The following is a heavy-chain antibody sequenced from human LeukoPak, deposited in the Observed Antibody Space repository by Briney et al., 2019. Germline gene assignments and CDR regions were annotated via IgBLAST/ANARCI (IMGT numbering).Heavy chain of an antibody. V-gene: IGHV4-34*01. Sequence: SETLSLTCAVYGGSFSGYYWSWIRQPPGKGLEWIGEINHSGSSNYNPSLKSRLTMSVDMSKNQFSLNLTSVTAADTAVYYCARATWLPVGLYYYDSSGYYYYFDYWGQGTLVTVSS. CDR3: ARATWLPVGLYYYDSSGYYYYFDY. CDR1: GGSFSGYY. D-gene: IGHD3-22*01. CDR2: INHSGSS. J-gene: IGHJ4*02.